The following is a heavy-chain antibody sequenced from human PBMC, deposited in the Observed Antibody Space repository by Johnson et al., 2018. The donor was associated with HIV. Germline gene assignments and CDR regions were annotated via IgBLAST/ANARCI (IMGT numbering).Heavy chain of an antibody. CDR3: ASSRGGQQLVPLAFDI. CDR1: GFTFSDYY. J-gene: IGHJ3*02. Sequence: QVQLVESGGGVVQPGRSLRLSCAASGFTFSDYYMSWIRQAPGKALEWVSYFRIRGCTKYYADSVMCRFTISKDNAKNSLYLQMNGLRVEDTAVYYCASSRGGQQLVPLAFDIWGQGTMVTVSS. D-gene: IGHD6-13*01. CDR2: FRIRGCTK. V-gene: IGHV3-11*04.